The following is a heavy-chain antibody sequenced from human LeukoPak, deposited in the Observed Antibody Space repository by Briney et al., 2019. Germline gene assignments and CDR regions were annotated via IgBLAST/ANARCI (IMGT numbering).Heavy chain of an antibody. CDR1: GSSFDDYV. D-gene: IGHD3-22*01. Sequence: AGSLRLSCAPPGSSFDDYVMNWSRLAQGKGLEWVSGLNWNGGSTGYADSVKGRFTISRDNAKNSLYLQMNSLRAEDTALYYCARDLPQIEYWGQGTLVTVSS. J-gene: IGHJ4*02. CDR3: ARDLPQIEY. V-gene: IGHV3-20*04. CDR2: LNWNGGST.